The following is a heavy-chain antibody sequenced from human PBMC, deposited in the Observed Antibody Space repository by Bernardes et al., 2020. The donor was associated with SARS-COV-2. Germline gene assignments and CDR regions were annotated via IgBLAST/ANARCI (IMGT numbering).Heavy chain of an antibody. D-gene: IGHD3-10*01. V-gene: IGHV3-30-3*01. Sequence: GGSLRLSCAASGFTFSSYAMHWVRQAPGKGLEWVAVISYDGSNKYYADSVKGRFTISRDNSKNTLYLQMNSLRAEDTAVYYCARGSDPPPLLWFGELYRSGMDVWGQGTTVTVSS. CDR3: ARGSDPPPLLWFGELYRSGMDV. J-gene: IGHJ6*02. CDR1: GFTFSSYA. CDR2: ISYDGSNK.